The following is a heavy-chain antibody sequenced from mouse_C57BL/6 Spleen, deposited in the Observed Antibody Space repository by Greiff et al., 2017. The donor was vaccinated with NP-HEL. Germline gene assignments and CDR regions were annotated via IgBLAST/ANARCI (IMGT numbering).Heavy chain of an antibody. D-gene: IGHD1-1*01. J-gene: IGHJ1*03. CDR3: TRRYYYGSSYGRYFDV. CDR1: GYTFTDYE. Sequence: QVQLQQSGAELVRPGASVTLSCKASGYTFTDYEMHWVKQTPVHGLEWIGAIDPETGGTAYNQKFKGKAILTADKSSSTAYMELRSLTSEDSAVYYCTRRYYYGSSYGRYFDVWGTGTTVTVSS. V-gene: IGHV1-15*01. CDR2: IDPETGGT.